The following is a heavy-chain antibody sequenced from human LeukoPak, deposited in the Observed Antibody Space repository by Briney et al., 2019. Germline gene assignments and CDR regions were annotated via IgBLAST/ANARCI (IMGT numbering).Heavy chain of an antibody. CDR3: ARDPGSGDGYNYYFDY. V-gene: IGHV3-53*01. Sequence: GGSLRLSCAASGFTVSSNYTSWVRQAPGKGLEWVSVIYSGGSTYYADSVKGRFTISRDNSKNTLYLQMNSLRAEDTAVYYCARDPGSGDGYNYYFDYWGQGTLVTVSS. D-gene: IGHD5-24*01. J-gene: IGHJ4*02. CDR2: IYSGGST. CDR1: GFTVSSNY.